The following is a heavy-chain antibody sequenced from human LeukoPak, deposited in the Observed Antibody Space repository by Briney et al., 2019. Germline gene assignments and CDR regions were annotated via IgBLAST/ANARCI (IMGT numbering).Heavy chain of an antibody. V-gene: IGHV3-23*01. CDR3: AKAIAAAGTGPEYFQH. D-gene: IGHD6-13*01. Sequence: GGSLRLSCAASGFTFSSYAMGWVRQAPGKGLEWVSAISGSGGSTYYADSVKGRFTISRDNSKNTLYLQMNSLRAEDTAVYYCAKAIAAAGTGPEYFQHWGQGTLVTVSS. CDR1: GFTFSSYA. J-gene: IGHJ1*01. CDR2: ISGSGGST.